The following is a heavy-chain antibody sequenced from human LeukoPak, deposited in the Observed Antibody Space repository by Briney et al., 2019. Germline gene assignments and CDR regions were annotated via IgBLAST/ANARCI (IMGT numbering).Heavy chain of an antibody. V-gene: IGHV1-2*02. Sequence: ASVKVSCKTSGYTFTDYYLHWVRQAPGQGLEWVGWIHPNTGATHHAQKFQGRLTMTTDTSISTVYMELTRLRSDDTAVYYCARDMGRYSGYDYDYWGQGTLVTASS. J-gene: IGHJ4*02. CDR1: GYTFTDYY. D-gene: IGHD5-12*01. CDR2: IHPNTGAT. CDR3: ARDMGRYSGYDYDY.